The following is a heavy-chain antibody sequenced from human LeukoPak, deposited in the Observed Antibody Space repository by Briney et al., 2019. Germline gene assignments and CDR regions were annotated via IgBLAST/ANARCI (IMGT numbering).Heavy chain of an antibody. Sequence: GGSLRLSCAASGFIFTSYTMNWVRQAPGKGLEWVSSISSQGSYIYYEDSLKGRFTVSRDNSKNTLYLQMNSLRAEDTGVYYCAKDRSCTNGVCHGDFDYWGQGTLVTVSS. D-gene: IGHD2-8*01. CDR3: AKDRSCTNGVCHGDFDY. CDR2: ISSQGSYI. V-gene: IGHV3-21*04. CDR1: GFIFTSYT. J-gene: IGHJ4*02.